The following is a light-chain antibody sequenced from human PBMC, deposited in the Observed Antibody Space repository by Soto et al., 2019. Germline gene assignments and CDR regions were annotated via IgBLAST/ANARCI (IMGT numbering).Light chain of an antibody. CDR2: DAS. CDR1: QSVSSH. V-gene: IGKV3-15*01. CDR3: QQYYNWPRT. Sequence: EIVLTQSPSTLSLSPGERATLSCRASQSVSSHLAWFQQRPGQAPRLLIYDASTGATGLPARFSGSGSGTEFTLTINSLQAEDCAVYYCQQYYNWPRTFGQGTRLEIK. J-gene: IGKJ5*01.